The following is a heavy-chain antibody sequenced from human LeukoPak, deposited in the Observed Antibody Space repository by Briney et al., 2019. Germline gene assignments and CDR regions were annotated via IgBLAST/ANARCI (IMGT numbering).Heavy chain of an antibody. J-gene: IGHJ6*03. CDR3: ARETSQKGAHYMDA. Sequence: SETLSLTCTVSGGSISSYYWSWIRQPPGKGLKWIGNIYYSGYTTYSPSLRSRVTIPVDTSKNQFSLKLSSVTAADTAVYYCARETSQKGAHYMDAWGKGTTITIPS. D-gene: IGHD3-16*01. CDR2: IYYSGYT. CDR1: GGSISSYY. V-gene: IGHV4-59*01.